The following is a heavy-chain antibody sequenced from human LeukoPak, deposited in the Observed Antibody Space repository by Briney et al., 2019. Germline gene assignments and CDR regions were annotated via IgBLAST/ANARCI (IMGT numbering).Heavy chain of an antibody. CDR2: IKQDGSEI. Sequence: TGGSLRLPCVGSEFSFSSYWMSWVRQAPGKGLERVANIKQDGSEIFYVDSVKGRFTISRDNAKNSLYLQMDNLRAEDTAMYYCARSLLSPDPRGASDYWGQGTLVTVSS. CDR3: ARSLLSPDPRGASDY. CDR1: EFSFSSYW. D-gene: IGHD2-15*01. J-gene: IGHJ4*02. V-gene: IGHV3-7*01.